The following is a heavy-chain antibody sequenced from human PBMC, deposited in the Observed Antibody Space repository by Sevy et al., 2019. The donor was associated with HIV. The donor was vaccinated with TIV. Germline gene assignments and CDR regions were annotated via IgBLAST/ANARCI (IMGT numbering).Heavy chain of an antibody. Sequence: GGSLRLSCAASGFTFSSYAMSWVRRAPGKGLEWVSAISGSGGSTYYADSVKGRFTISRDNSKNTLYLQMNSPRAEDTAVYYCAKDSSSWSFGAFDIWGQGTMVTVSS. D-gene: IGHD6-13*01. CDR3: AKDSSSWSFGAFDI. V-gene: IGHV3-23*01. J-gene: IGHJ3*02. CDR1: GFTFSSYA. CDR2: ISGSGGST.